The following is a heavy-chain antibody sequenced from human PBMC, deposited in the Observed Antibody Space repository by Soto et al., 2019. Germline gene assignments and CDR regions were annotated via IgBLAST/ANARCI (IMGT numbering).Heavy chain of an antibody. CDR3: AREGGSYDSGGYLIRGAFDI. CDR2: IYFRGNT. Sequence: SETLSLTCSVSGDSISRSDYYWTWIRQHPEKGLEWIGNIYFRGNTYCSPSLESRLTISVDTSKNQFSLKLTSVTAADTAVYYCAREGGSYDSGGYLIRGAFDIWGQGTMVTDSS. J-gene: IGHJ3*02. CDR1: GDSISRSDYY. V-gene: IGHV4-31*03. D-gene: IGHD3-22*01.